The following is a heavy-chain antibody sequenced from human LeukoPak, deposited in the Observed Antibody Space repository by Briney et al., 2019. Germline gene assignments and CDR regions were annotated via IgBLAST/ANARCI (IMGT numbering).Heavy chain of an antibody. Sequence: PGGSLRLSCAASGFTVSNNYMNWVRQAPGKGLEWVSAIYSGGSTYYVDSVKGRFTISRDNSKNTLYLQMNSLRAEDTAVYYCAKGGHADYGDYSHLWYFDLWGRGTLVTVSS. D-gene: IGHD4-17*01. V-gene: IGHV3-66*02. CDR1: GFTVSNNY. CDR3: AKGGHADYGDYSHLWYFDL. J-gene: IGHJ2*01. CDR2: IYSGGST.